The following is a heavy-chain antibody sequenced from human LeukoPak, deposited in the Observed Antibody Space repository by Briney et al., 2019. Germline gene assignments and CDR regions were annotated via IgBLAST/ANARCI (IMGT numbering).Heavy chain of an antibody. CDR1: DSLSITTV. J-gene: IGHJ4*02. CDR2: IISSSSYI. CDR3: ARDQVSSSSTIAY. Sequence: RGAPRLSRVPPRDSLSITTVRGGCQAPGKGLEWVSSIISSSSYIYYADSVKGRFTISRDNAKNSLYLQMNSLRAEDTAVYYRARDQVSSSSTIAYWGQGTLVTVSS. V-gene: IGHV3-21*01. D-gene: IGHD6-6*01.